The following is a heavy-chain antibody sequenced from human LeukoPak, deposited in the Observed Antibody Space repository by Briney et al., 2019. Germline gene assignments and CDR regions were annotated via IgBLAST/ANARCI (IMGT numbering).Heavy chain of an antibody. D-gene: IGHD3-22*01. Sequence: GGSLRLSCAASGFTFSSYEMNWVRQAPGKGLEWVSYISSSGSTIYYADSVKGRFTISRDNAKNSLYLQMSSLRAEDTAVYYRARFLSSGPFDYWGQGTLVTVSS. V-gene: IGHV3-48*03. CDR2: ISSSGSTI. J-gene: IGHJ4*02. CDR1: GFTFSSYE. CDR3: ARFLSSGPFDY.